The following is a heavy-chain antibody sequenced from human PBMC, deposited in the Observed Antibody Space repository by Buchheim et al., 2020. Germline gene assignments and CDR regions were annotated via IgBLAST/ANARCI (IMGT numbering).Heavy chain of an antibody. J-gene: IGHJ6*02. CDR3: ARCRGSSTSCYMDYYYGMDV. Sequence: QVQLVESGGGVVQPGRSLRLSCAASGFTFSSYGMHWVRQAPGKGLEGVAVIWYDGSNKYYSDSVKGRFPISRDNSKNTLYLQMNSLRAEDTAVYYCARCRGSSTSCYMDYYYGMDVWGQGTT. D-gene: IGHD2-2*02. CDR2: IWYDGSNK. V-gene: IGHV3-33*01. CDR1: GFTFSSYG.